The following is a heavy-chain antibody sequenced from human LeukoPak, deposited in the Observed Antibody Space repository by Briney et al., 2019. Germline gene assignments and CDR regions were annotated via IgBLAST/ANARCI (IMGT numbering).Heavy chain of an antibody. J-gene: IGHJ4*02. V-gene: IGHV4-34*01. Sequence: SVTLSLTCAVYGGSFSGYYWSWIRQPPGKGLEWIGEINHSGSTNYNPSLKSRVTISVDTSKNQFSLKLSSVTAADTAVYYCAGAELRLFDYWGQGTLVTFSS. CDR2: INHSGST. CDR1: GGSFSGYY. CDR3: AGAELRLFDY. D-gene: IGHD3-3*01.